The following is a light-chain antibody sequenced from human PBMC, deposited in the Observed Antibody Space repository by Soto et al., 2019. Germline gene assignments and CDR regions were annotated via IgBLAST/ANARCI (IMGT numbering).Light chain of an antibody. CDR3: QQYNSYPCT. V-gene: IGKV1-5*01. CDR2: DAS. J-gene: IGKJ2*02. Sequence: DIPMTQSPSTLSASVGDRVTITCRASQSISSWLAWYQQKPGKAPKLLIYDASSLESGVPSRFSGSGSGTELTLTISSLQPDDFATYYCQQYNSYPCTFGQGTKLEIK. CDR1: QSISSW.